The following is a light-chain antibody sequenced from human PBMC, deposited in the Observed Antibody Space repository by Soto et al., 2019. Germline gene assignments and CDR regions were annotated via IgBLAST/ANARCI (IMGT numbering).Light chain of an antibody. J-gene: IGKJ4*01. CDR1: QTVRNNY. CDR2: DAS. CDR3: QQFSSYPLT. Sequence: EFVLTQSPGTLSLPPGERATLSCRASQTVRNNYLAWYQQKPGQAPRLLIYDASSRATGIPDRFSGGGSGTDFTLTISRLEPEDFAVYYCQQFSSYPLTFGGGTTVDIK. V-gene: IGKV3-20*01.